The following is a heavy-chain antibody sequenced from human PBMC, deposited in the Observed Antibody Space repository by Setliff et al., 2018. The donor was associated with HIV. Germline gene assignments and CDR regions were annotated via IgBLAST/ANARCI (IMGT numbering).Heavy chain of an antibody. CDR1: GFSVSSNY. Sequence: GESLKISCAASGFSVSSNYMSWVRQAPGKGLEWVSVIYAAGSTYYADSVKGRFTISRHSSKNTLYLQLNSLRAEDTAVYYCARVSKSSPDAFDIWGQGTMVTVSS. CDR3: ARVSKSSPDAFDI. CDR2: IYAAGST. V-gene: IGHV3-53*04. J-gene: IGHJ3*02. D-gene: IGHD6-13*01.